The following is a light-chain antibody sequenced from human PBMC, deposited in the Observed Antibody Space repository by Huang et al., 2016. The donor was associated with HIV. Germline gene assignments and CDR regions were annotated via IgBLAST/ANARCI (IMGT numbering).Light chain of an antibody. J-gene: IGKJ4*01. Sequence: EIVMTQPPATLFVSPGARATLSCRASQSVRTNVAWYHQKAGQAPRPLMYGTSTRATGVRARFSSSGSETEFTLTISGLQSEDFAVYYCQQYNNWPPLTFGGGTRVEIK. CDR2: GTS. V-gene: IGKV3-15*01. CDR3: QQYNNWPPLT. CDR1: QSVRTN.